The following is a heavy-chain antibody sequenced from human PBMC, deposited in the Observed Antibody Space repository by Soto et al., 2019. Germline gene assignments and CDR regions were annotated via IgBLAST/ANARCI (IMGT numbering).Heavy chain of an antibody. CDR3: ARLGRVRGSIDY. Sequence: PSETLSLTCTVSGGFISSSSYYWGWIRQPPGKGLEWIGSIYYSGSTYYNPSLKSRVTISVDTSKNQFSLKLSSVTAADTAVYYCARLGRVRGSIDYWGQGTLVTVSS. V-gene: IGHV4-39*01. CDR1: GGFISSSSYY. D-gene: IGHD3-3*01. CDR2: IYYSGST. J-gene: IGHJ4*02.